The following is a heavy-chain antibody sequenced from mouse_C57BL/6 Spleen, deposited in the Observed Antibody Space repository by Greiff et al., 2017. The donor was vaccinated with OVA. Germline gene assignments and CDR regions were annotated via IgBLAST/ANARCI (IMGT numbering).Heavy chain of an antibody. J-gene: IGHJ1*03. CDR2: IWRGGST. D-gene: IGHD2-12*01. Sequence: VKLQESGPGLVQPSQSLSITCTVSGFSLTSYGVHWVRQSPGKGLEWLGVIWRGGSTDYNAAFMSRLSITKDNSKSQVFFKMNSLQADDTAIYYCAKNYAGDWYFDVWGTGTTVTVSS. V-gene: IGHV2-5*01. CDR1: GFSLTSYG. CDR3: AKNYAGDWYFDV.